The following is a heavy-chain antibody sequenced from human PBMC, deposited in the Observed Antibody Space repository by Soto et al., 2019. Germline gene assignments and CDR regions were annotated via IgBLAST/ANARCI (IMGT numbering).Heavy chain of an antibody. CDR1: GFIFSSCA. V-gene: IGHV3-23*01. Sequence: EVQLLESGGGLVQRGGSLRLSCAASGFIFSSCAMSWVRQAPGKGLEWVSSISGSGATTYYADSVKGRFTISRDNSKDTVNLEINSLGADDTAVYYCAKKGALRPSNHFSELDVWGQGATVIVSS. D-gene: IGHD6-6*01. CDR3: AKKGALRPSNHFSELDV. J-gene: IGHJ6*02. CDR2: ISGSGATT.